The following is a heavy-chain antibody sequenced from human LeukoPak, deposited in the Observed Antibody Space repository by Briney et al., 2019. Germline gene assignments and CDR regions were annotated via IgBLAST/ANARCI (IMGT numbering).Heavy chain of an antibody. CDR3: ARHRGYSYGYRNYYYMDF. V-gene: IGHV5-51*01. Sequence: VESLKISCKGSGYSFTSYWIGWVRQMPGKGLEWKGIIYSGYSDTRYSPSFQGQVTISADKSISTAYLQWSSLKASDTAMYYCARHRGYSYGYRNYYYMDFWGKGTTVTVSS. J-gene: IGHJ6*03. CDR2: IYSGYSDT. D-gene: IGHD5-18*01. CDR1: GYSFTSYW.